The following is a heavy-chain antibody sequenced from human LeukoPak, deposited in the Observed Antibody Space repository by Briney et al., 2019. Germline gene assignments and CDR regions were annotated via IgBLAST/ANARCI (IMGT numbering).Heavy chain of an antibody. J-gene: IGHJ4*02. CDR1: GYTFTGYY. Sequence: ASVKVSCKASGYTFTGYYMHWVRQAPGQGLEWMGWINPNSGGTNYAQKFQGRVTMTRDTSISTVYMELSRLRSDDTAVYYCARDRHDSSGYPDAFDYWGQGTLVTVSS. CDR2: INPNSGGT. V-gene: IGHV1-2*02. CDR3: ARDRHDSSGYPDAFDY. D-gene: IGHD3-22*01.